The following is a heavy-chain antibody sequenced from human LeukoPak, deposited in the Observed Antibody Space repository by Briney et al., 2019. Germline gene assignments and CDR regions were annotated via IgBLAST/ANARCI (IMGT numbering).Heavy chain of an antibody. V-gene: IGHV3-9*01. CDR2: ISWNSGSI. D-gene: IGHD6-13*01. Sequence: GGSLRLSCAASGFTFDDYAMHWVRQAPGKGLEWVSGISWNSGSIGYADSVKGRFTISRDNAKNSLYLQMNSLRAEDTALYYCAKGVSYSSSEGAFDIWGQGTMVTVSS. J-gene: IGHJ3*02. CDR3: AKGVSYSSSEGAFDI. CDR1: GFTFDDYA.